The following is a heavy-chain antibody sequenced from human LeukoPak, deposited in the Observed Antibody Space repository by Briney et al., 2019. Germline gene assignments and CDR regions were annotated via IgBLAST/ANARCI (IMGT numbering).Heavy chain of an antibody. CDR1: GYTFTSYA. Sequence: GASVKVSCKASGYTFTSYAMHWVRQAPGQRLEWMGWINAGNGNTKYSQKFQGRVTITRDTSASTAYMELSSLRSEDTAVYYCARAAVAGPPLQKDAFDIWGQGTTVTVSS. CDR3: ARAAVAGPPLQKDAFDI. CDR2: INAGNGNT. J-gene: IGHJ3*02. D-gene: IGHD6-19*01. V-gene: IGHV1-3*01.